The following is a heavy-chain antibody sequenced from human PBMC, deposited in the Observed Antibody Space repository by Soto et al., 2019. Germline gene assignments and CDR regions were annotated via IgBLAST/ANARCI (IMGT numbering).Heavy chain of an antibody. CDR3: ARVGAAAGTGVAFDI. Sequence: ASVKVSCKASGYTFTSYAMHWVRQAPGQRLEWMGWINAGNGNTKYSQKFQGRVTITRDTSASTAYMELRSLRSDDTAVYYCARVGAAAGTGVAFDIWGQGTMVTVSS. CDR2: INAGNGNT. D-gene: IGHD6-13*01. V-gene: IGHV1-3*01. CDR1: GYTFTSYA. J-gene: IGHJ3*02.